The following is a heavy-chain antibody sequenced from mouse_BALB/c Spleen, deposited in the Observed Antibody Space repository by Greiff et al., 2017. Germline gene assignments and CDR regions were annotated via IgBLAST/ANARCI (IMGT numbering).Heavy chain of an antibody. CDR2: ISSGGST. CDR3: ARDNYGNYRGYFDY. Sequence: EVQGVESGGGLVKPGGSLKLSCAASGFTFSSYAMSWVRQTPEKRLEWVASISSGGSTYYPDSVKGRFTISRDNARNILYLQMSSLRSEDTAMYYCARDNYGNYRGYFDYWGQGTTLTVSA. D-gene: IGHD2-1*01. V-gene: IGHV5-6-5*01. CDR1: GFTFSSYA. J-gene: IGHJ2*01.